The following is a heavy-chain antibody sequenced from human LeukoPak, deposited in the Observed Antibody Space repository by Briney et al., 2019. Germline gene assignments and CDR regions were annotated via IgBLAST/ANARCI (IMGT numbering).Heavy chain of an antibody. CDR3: ARETYSSDYYDSSQGDY. D-gene: IGHD3-22*01. CDR2: IIPIFGTA. Sequence: ASVKVSCKASGGTFSSYAISWVRQAPGQGLEWMGGIIPIFGTANYAQKFQGRVTITADESTSTAYMELSSLRSEDTAVYYCARETYSSDYYDSSQGDYWGQGTLVTVSS. V-gene: IGHV1-69*01. CDR1: GGTFSSYA. J-gene: IGHJ4*02.